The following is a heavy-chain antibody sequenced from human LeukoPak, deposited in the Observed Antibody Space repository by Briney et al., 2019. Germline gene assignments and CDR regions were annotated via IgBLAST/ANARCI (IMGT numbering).Heavy chain of an antibody. D-gene: IGHD3-3*01. J-gene: IGHJ4*02. V-gene: IGHV4-31*03. CDR3: AGLPVEPITIFEVAPPKDY. CDR1: GGSISSGGYY. CDR2: IYYSGST. Sequence: SETLSLTCTVSGGSISSGGYYWSWIRQHPGKGLEWIGYIYYSGSTYYNPSLKSRVTISVDTSKNQFSLKLSSVAAADTAVYYCAGLPVEPITIFEVAPPKDYWGQGTLVTVSS.